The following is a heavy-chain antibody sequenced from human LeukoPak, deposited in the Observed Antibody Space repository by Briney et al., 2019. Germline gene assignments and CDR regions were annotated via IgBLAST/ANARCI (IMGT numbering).Heavy chain of an antibody. D-gene: IGHD3-22*01. Sequence: PGGSLRLSCVLSGLTFSDAWMSWVRQAPGKGLEWVAGISDSGGRTNYADSVKGRFTISRDNPKNTLYLQMNGLRAEDTAVYFCAKRGVVIRVILVGFHKEAYYFDSWGQGALVTVSS. J-gene: IGHJ4*02. CDR3: AKRGVVIRVILVGFHKEAYYFDS. CDR1: GLTFSDAW. V-gene: IGHV3-23*01. CDR2: ISDSGGRT.